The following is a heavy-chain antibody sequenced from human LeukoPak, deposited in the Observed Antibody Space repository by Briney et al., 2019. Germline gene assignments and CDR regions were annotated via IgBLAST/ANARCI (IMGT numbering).Heavy chain of an antibody. CDR2: ISTSGGST. CDR3: ATERLCEACFDF. CDR1: GFTFSGHA. V-gene: IGHV3-23*01. Sequence: QPGGSLRLSCAASGFTFSGHAMSWVRQAPGKGLEWVSGISTSGGSTYYGNSVKGRFTISRDNSKNIVYLQMNSLRAEDTAVYYCATERLCEACFDFWGQGTLVTVSS. J-gene: IGHJ4*02.